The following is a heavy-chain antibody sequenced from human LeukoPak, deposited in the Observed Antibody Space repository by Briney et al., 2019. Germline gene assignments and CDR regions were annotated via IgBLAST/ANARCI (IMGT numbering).Heavy chain of an antibody. D-gene: IGHD2-2*01. V-gene: IGHV4-59*01. J-gene: IGHJ4*02. CDR1: GFTFSSYS. CDR3: ASGGVGGY. Sequence: GSLRLSCAASGFTFSSYSMNWVRQAPGKGLEWIGYIYFSGSTNYNPSLKSRVTISVDMSKNQFSLKLSSVTAADTAVYYCASGGVGGYWGQGTLVTVSS. CDR2: IYFSGST.